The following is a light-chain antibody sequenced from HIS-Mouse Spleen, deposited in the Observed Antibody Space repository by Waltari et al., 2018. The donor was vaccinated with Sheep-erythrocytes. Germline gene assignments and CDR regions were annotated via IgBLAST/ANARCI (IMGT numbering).Light chain of an antibody. CDR3: CSYAGSSTPWV. Sequence: QSALTQPASVSGSPGQSITISCTGTSSDVGSYNLVPWYQQHPGKAPKLIIYEGSKRPSGVSNRFSGSKSGNTASLTISGLQAEDEADYYCCSYAGSSTPWVFGGGTKLTVL. V-gene: IGLV2-23*01. CDR2: EGS. J-gene: IGLJ3*02. CDR1: SSDVGSYNL.